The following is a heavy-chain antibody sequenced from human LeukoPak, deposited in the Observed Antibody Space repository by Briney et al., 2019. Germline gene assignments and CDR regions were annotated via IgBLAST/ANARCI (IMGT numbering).Heavy chain of an antibody. CDR1: GFTFNSYW. CDR2: IEKDGSQE. Sequence: GGSLRLSCVSSGFTFNSYWMMWVRQAPGKGLEWVATIEKDGSQEYYVDSVNGRFTISRDNAKNSTYLQMNSLRVEDTAVYYCVRYEFDYWGQGTLVTVSS. J-gene: IGHJ4*02. D-gene: IGHD2-8*01. V-gene: IGHV3-7*01. CDR3: VRYEFDY.